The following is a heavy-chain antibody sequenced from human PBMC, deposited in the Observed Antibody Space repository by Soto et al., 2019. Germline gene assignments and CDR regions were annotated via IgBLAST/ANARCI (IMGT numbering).Heavy chain of an antibody. J-gene: IGHJ1*01. D-gene: IGHD6-13*01. Sequence: ASVKVSCKASGYTFTNYGISWVRQAPGQGPEWMGWISGYNGDTNYAQKVQGRLTMTTDTSTSTAYMGLRSLRSDDTAVYYCARGGSTWSAEYYQHWGKGTLVTVST. CDR2: ISGYNGDT. V-gene: IGHV1-18*01. CDR1: GYTFTNYG. CDR3: ARGGSTWSAEYYQH.